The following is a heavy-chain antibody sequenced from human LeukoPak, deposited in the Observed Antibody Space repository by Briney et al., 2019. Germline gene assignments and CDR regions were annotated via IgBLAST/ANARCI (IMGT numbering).Heavy chain of an antibody. CDR1: GGSISSNNW. D-gene: IGHD5-18*01. CDR3: ARAVRYSYGYDLPDY. V-gene: IGHV4-4*02. J-gene: IGHJ4*02. Sequence: SGTLSLTCAVSGGSISSNNWWSWVRQPPGKGLEWIGEIYHSGSTNYNPSLKSRVTISVDKSKNQFSLKLSSVTAADTAVYYCARAVRYSYGYDLPDYWGQGTLVTVSS. CDR2: IYHSGST.